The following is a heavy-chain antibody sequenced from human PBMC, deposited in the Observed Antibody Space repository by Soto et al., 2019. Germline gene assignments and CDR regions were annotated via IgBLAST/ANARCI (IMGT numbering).Heavy chain of an antibody. D-gene: IGHD3-22*01. CDR3: ARRQWLPNYGMDV. V-gene: IGHV5-51*01. J-gene: IGHJ6*02. CDR1: GYSFTSYW. CDR2: IYPGDSDT. Sequence: PGESLKISCKGSGYSFTSYWIGWVRQMPGKGLEWMGIIYPGDSDTRYSPSFQGQVTISADKSISTAYLQWSSLKASDTAMYHCARRQWLPNYGMDVWGQGTTVTVSS.